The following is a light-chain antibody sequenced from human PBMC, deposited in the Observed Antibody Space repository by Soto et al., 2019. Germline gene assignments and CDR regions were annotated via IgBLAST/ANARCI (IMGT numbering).Light chain of an antibody. CDR1: SSNIGRNS. V-gene: IGLV1-44*01. J-gene: IGLJ3*02. CDR3: AAWDDSLSGVV. CDR2: NDN. Sequence: QSVLTQPPSASGTPGQRVTISCSGSSSNIGRNSVNWYQRFPGTAPQLLIYNDNQRPSGVPDRFSGSRFGTSVSLAISGLQAKDEADYYCAAWDDSLSGVVFGGGTKLTVL.